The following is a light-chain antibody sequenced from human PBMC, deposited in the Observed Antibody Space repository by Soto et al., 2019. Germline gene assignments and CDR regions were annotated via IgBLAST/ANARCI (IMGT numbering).Light chain of an antibody. CDR2: DAS. V-gene: IGKV1-5*01. Sequence: DIQMTQSPSTLSASVGDRVTITCRASQSISSWLAWYQQKPGKAPKLLIYDASILESGGPSRFSGSGSATEFALTVSSLQPDDFATDYCQQYNSFSPVYSFGQGTRLEIK. CDR3: QQYNSFSPVYS. CDR1: QSISSW. J-gene: IGKJ2*01.